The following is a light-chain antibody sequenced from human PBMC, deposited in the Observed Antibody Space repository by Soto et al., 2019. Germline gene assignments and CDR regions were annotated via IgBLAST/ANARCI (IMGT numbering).Light chain of an antibody. V-gene: IGLV7-43*01. Sequence: QAVVTQEPSLTVSTGGTVTLTCASSTGAVTSGNNPNWFQQKPGQAPRTLIYGTSNRHWWTPARFSGSLLGGKAALTLSGVLPAHEPEYYFLLYYKAAHVFVSGTKVTVL. J-gene: IGLJ1*01. CDR3: LLYYKAAHV. CDR1: TGAVTSGNN. CDR2: GTS.